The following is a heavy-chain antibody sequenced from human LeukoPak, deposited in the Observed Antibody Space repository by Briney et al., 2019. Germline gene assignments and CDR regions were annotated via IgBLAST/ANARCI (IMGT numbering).Heavy chain of an antibody. J-gene: IGHJ5*02. V-gene: IGHV1-2*06. D-gene: IGHD5-24*01. Sequence: ASVKVSCKASGYTFTGYYMHWVRQAPGQGLEWMGRINPNSGGTNYAQKFQGRVTMTRDTSISTAYMELTRLRSDDTAVYYCARARATREMATISPWGQGTLVTVSS. CDR1: GYTFTGYY. CDR3: ARARATREMATISP. CDR2: INPNSGGT.